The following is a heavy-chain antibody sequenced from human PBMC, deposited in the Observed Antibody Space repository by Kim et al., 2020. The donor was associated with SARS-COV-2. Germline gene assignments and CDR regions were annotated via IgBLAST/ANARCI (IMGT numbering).Heavy chain of an antibody. V-gene: IGHV4-31*03. D-gene: IGHD2-2*01. CDR3: ARHCSSTSCYFDY. CDR1: GGSISSGGYY. CDR2: IYYSGST. J-gene: IGHJ4*02. Sequence: SETLSLTCTVSGGSISSGGYYWSWIRQHPGKGLEWIGYIYYSGSTYYNPSLKSRVTISVDTSKNQFSLKLSSVTAADTAVYYCARHCSSTSCYFDYWGQGTLVTVSS.